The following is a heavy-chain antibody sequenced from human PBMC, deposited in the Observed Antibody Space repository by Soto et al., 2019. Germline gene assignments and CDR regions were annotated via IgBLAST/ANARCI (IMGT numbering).Heavy chain of an antibody. J-gene: IGHJ4*02. D-gene: IGHD4-4*01. CDR1: GYTFTSYG. V-gene: IGHV1-18*01. CDR2: IHTYNGNR. CDR3: ARDSDYIIAY. Sequence: ASVKVSCKASGYTFTSYGISWVRQAPGQGLEWVGWIHTYNGNRNFAQKFQGRVTLTTDTSTNTAYMELRNLRSDDTAVYYCARDSDYIIAYWGEGTLVTVSS.